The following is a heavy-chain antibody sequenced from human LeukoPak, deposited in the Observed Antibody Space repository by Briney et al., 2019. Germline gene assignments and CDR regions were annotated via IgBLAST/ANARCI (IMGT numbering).Heavy chain of an antibody. Sequence: PGQSLRLSCDASGFNIYTYTMYWVRQAPGKGVGWVAYISGSGHDINYSESAKGRFTISSNNAKNSLYLQMGGLRVQDTAVYYCTRDPRHLDSWGQGTLVTVSS. V-gene: IGHV3-21*05. CDR2: ISGSGHDI. J-gene: IGHJ4*02. CDR3: TRDPRHLDS. CDR1: GFNIYTYT. D-gene: IGHD6-6*01.